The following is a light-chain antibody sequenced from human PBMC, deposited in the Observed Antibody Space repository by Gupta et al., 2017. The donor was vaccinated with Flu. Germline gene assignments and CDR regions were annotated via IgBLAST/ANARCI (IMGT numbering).Light chain of an antibody. J-gene: IGKJ2*01. CDR3: QQDNYWPYT. CDR1: QSVISN. Sequence: PAILAVSPRQRATLSCRASQSVISNLTWYQQKPGQAPRLLIYDASTRATGIPARFSGSGSGTEFTLTISSLQSEDFAIYYCQQDNYWPYTFGQGTKLEIK. V-gene: IGKV3-15*01. CDR2: DAS.